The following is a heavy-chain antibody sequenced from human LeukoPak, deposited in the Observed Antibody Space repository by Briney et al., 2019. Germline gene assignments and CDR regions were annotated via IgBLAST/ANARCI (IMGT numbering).Heavy chain of an antibody. CDR3: ARGLYTMIRGVIIY. J-gene: IGHJ4*02. CDR2: INPSGGST. D-gene: IGHD3-10*01. Sequence: ASVKVSCKASGYTFTSYYMHWVRQAPGQGLEWMGIINPSGGSTSYAQKFQGRVTMTRNTSISTAYMGLSSLRSEDTAVYYCARGLYTMIRGVIIYWGQGTLVTVSS. V-gene: IGHV1-46*01. CDR1: GYTFTSYY.